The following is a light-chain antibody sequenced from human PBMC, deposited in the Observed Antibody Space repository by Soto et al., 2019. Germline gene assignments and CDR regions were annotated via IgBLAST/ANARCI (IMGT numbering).Light chain of an antibody. Sequence: QSVLTQPPSASGTPGQRVTISCSGSSSNIGSNTVNWYQQLPGTAPKLLIYTNNQRPSGVPDRFSGSESGTSASLAISGLLSEDEADYYCAAWDASLNGVVLGGGTQLTVL. V-gene: IGLV1-44*01. J-gene: IGLJ2*01. CDR1: SSNIGSNT. CDR3: AAWDASLNGVV. CDR2: TNN.